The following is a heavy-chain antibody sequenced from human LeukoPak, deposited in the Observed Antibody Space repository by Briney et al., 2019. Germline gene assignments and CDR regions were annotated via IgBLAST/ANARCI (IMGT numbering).Heavy chain of an antibody. V-gene: IGHV4-31*03. CDR3: ARVGILVVPAAIPNWFDP. J-gene: IGHJ5*02. Sequence: SETLSLTCTVSGGSISSGGYYWSWIRQHPGKGLEWIGYIYYSGSTYYNPSLKSRVTISVDTSKNQFSLKLSSVAAADTAVYYCARVGILVVPAAIPNWFDPWGQGTLVTVSS. CDR2: IYYSGST. D-gene: IGHD2-2*01. CDR1: GGSISSGGYY.